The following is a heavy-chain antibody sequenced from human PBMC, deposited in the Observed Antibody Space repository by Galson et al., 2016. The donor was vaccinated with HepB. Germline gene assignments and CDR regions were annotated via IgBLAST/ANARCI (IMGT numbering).Heavy chain of an antibody. V-gene: IGHV1-3*01. Sequence: SVKVSCKASGYTLTNYVVLWVRQAPGQGLEWLGWINPDNGNTKFSQRFQGRASITRFSSANTAYMELRSLTFEDTDVYYCARNRVTTSKWLQKRRYDAFVIWGQGTSVTVSS. CDR3: ARNRVTTSKWLQKRRYDAFVI. J-gene: IGHJ3*02. D-gene: IGHD5-12*01. CDR2: INPDNGNT. CDR1: GYTLTNYV.